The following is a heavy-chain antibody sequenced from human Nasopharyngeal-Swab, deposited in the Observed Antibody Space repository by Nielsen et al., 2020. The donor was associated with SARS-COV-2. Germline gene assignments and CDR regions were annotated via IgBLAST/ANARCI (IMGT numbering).Heavy chain of an antibody. J-gene: IGHJ3*02. CDR3: ARADILTGSPSDAFDI. D-gene: IGHD3-9*01. V-gene: IGHV3-48*01. Sequence: GGSLRLSCAASGFTFSSYSMNWVRQAPGKGLEWVSYISSSSSTIYYADSVKGRFTISRDNAKNSLYLQMNSLRAEDTAVYYCARADILTGSPSDAFDIWGQGTMVTVSS. CDR1: GFTFSSYS. CDR2: ISSSSSTI.